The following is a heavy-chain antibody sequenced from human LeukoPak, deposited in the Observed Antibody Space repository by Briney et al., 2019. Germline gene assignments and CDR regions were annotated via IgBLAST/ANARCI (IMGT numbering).Heavy chain of an antibody. CDR3: VLDYGDYAFDY. CDR2: IYYSGNT. D-gene: IGHD4-17*01. CDR1: GGSISSSTYY. V-gene: IGHV4-39*01. J-gene: IGHJ4*02. Sequence: SETLSLTCTVSGGSISSSTYYWGWIRQSPGKGWGWIGNIYYSGNTYYNPSLKSRVTISVDTSKNQFSLKLSSVTAADTAVYFCVLDYGDYAFDYWGQGTLVTVSS.